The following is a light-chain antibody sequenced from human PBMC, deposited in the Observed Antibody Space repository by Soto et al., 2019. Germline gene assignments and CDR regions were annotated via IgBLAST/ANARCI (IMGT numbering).Light chain of an antibody. CDR2: AAS. J-gene: IGKJ1*01. CDR1: QGISSY. CDR3: QQYYSYPS. Sequence: AIRMTQSPSSLSASTGDRVTITCRASQGISSYLAWYQQKPGKAPKLLIYAASTLQSGVPSRFIGSESGTDFTRTISCLQSEDFATYYCQQYYSYPSFGQGTNVEIQ. V-gene: IGKV1-8*01.